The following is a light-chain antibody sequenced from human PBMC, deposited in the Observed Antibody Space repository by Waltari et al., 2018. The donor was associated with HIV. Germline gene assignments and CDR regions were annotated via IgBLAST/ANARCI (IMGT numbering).Light chain of an antibody. Sequence: DIQLTPSPSFLSASLGDRVTITCRSSQGISSYLAWYQQKPGKAPKLLIYAASTLQSGVPSRFSGSGSGTEFTLTISSLQPEDFATYYCQQLNSYPLTFGGGTKVEIK. CDR3: QQLNSYPLT. CDR1: QGISSY. J-gene: IGKJ4*01. CDR2: AAS. V-gene: IGKV1-9*01.